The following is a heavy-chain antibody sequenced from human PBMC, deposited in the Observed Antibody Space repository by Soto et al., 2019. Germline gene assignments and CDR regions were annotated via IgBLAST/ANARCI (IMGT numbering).Heavy chain of an antibody. Sequence: GGSLRLSCAASGFTFSSYAMSWVRQAPGKGLEWFSAISGSGGSTYYADSVKGRFTISRDNSKNTLYLQMNSLRAEDTAVYYCAILNSSGWYSDYWGQGTLVTVSS. D-gene: IGHD6-19*01. CDR2: ISGSGGST. CDR3: AILNSSGWYSDY. V-gene: IGHV3-23*01. CDR1: GFTFSSYA. J-gene: IGHJ4*02.